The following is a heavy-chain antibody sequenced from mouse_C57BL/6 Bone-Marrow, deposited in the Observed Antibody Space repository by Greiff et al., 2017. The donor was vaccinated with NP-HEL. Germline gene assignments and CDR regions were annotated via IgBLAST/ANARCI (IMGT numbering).Heavy chain of an antibody. V-gene: IGHV1-54*01. CDR1: GYAFTNYL. CDR3: ARGLFITTVVATYWYFDV. D-gene: IGHD1-1*01. Sequence: QVQLKESGAELVRPGTSVKVSCKASGYAFTNYLIEWVKQRPGQGLEWIGVINPGSGGTNYNEKFKGKATLTADKSSSTAYMQLSSLTSEDSAVYFCARGLFITTVVATYWYFDVWGTGTTVTVSS. CDR2: INPGSGGT. J-gene: IGHJ1*03.